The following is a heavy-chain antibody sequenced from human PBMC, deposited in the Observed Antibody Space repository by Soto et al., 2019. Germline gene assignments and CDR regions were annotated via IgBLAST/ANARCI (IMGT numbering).Heavy chain of an antibody. CDR1: GYTFTGYY. Sequence: GASVKVSCKASGYTFTGYYMHWVRQAPGQGLEWMGWINPNSGGTNYAQKFQGWVTMTRDTSISTAYMELSRLRSDDTAVYYCARSPGWDYDFWSGYYIDYCGMDVWGQGTTVTVSS. CDR3: ARSPGWDYDFWSGYYIDYCGMDV. J-gene: IGHJ6*02. D-gene: IGHD3-3*01. CDR2: INPNSGGT. V-gene: IGHV1-2*04.